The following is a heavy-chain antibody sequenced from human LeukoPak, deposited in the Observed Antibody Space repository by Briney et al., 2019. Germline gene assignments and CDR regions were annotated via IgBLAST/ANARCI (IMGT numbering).Heavy chain of an antibody. Sequence: SQTLSLTCTVSGGSISSGGYYWSWIRQHPGKGLEWIGHIAESGSTYYSPSLKSRVTISVDTSKNQYSLKLSSVTAADTAVYYCARVDYYPSGTYINWFDPWGQGTQVTVSS. D-gene: IGHD3-10*01. CDR3: ARVDYYPSGTYINWFDP. CDR1: GGSISSGGYY. V-gene: IGHV4-31*03. J-gene: IGHJ5*02. CDR2: IAESGST.